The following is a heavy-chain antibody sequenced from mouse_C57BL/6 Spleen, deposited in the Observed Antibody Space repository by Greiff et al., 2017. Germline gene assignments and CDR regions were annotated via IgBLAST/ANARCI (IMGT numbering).Heavy chain of an antibody. CDR2: ILPGSGST. CDR1: GYTFTGYW. CDR3: ARSGYDVGWFAY. V-gene: IGHV1-9*01. Sequence: QVQLQQSGAELMKPGASVKLSCKATGYTFTGYWIEWVKQRPGHGLEWIGEILPGSGSTNYNEKFKGKATFTADTSYNTPYMQLSSLTTEDSAIYYCARSGYDVGWFAYWGQGTLVTVSA. J-gene: IGHJ3*01. D-gene: IGHD2-2*01.